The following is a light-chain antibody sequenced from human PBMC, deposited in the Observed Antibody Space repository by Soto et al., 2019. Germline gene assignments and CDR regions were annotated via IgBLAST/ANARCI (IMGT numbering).Light chain of an antibody. V-gene: IGLV1-40*01. CDR3: QSYDSSLSGSVV. Sequence: QSVLTQPPSVSGAPGQRVTISCTGSSSNIGAGYDVHWYQQLPGTAPKVLIYGNSNRPAGVPDRFSGSKSGTSASLAITGLAAEDEADCQSYDSSLSGSVVFGGGTKLTVL. J-gene: IGLJ2*01. CDR2: GNS. CDR1: SSNIGAGYD.